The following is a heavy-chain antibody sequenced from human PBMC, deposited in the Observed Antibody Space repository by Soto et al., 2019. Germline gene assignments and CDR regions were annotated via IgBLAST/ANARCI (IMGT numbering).Heavy chain of an antibody. Sequence: QITLKHSGPTLVKPTQTLTLTCTVSGFSLTTPGLGVGWIRQPPGKALEWLTLVYWHDDKRYSSSLRDRLTIVRDTSNNQVVLSMTNMDPEDSATYYCVRLMSTDTTGYFDYWGQGILVTVSS. J-gene: IGHJ4*02. CDR3: VRLMSTDTTGYFDY. CDR2: VYWHDDK. CDR1: GFSLTTPGLG. V-gene: IGHV2-5*01. D-gene: IGHD1-1*01.